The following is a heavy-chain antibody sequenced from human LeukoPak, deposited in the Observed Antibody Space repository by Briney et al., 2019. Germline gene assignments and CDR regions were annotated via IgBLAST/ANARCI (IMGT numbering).Heavy chain of an antibody. CDR2: INSDGSST. V-gene: IGHV3-74*01. D-gene: IGHD3-16*01. J-gene: IGHJ3*02. Sequence: GRSLRLSCAASGFTFSGHDMHWVRQAPGKGLVWVSRINSDGSSTSYADSVKGRFTISRDNAKNTLYLQMNSLRAEDTAVYYCARINDAFDIWGQGTMVTVSS. CDR3: ARINDAFDI. CDR1: GFTFSGHD.